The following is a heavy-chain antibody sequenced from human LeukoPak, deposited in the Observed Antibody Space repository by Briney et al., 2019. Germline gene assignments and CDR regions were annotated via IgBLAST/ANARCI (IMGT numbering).Heavy chain of an antibody. CDR1: GGSISSYY. D-gene: IGHD6-19*01. CDR3: ARSTDGTTSSGWYVDY. CDR2: IYYSGST. Sequence: SETLSLTCTVSGGSISSYYWGWIRQPPGKGLEWIGTIYYSGSTYYNPSLKSRVTISIDTSKNQFSLRLSSVTAADTAVFYCARSTDGTTSSGWYVDYWGQGTLVTVSS. V-gene: IGHV4-39*01. J-gene: IGHJ4*02.